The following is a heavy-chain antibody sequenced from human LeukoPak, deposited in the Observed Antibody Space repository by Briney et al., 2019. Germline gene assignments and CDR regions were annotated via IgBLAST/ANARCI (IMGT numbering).Heavy chain of an antibody. CDR3: ARDTYYYDNSGDDAFAF. V-gene: IGHV4-39*02. J-gene: IGHJ3*01. CDR1: GAYISSTSYY. D-gene: IGHD3-22*01. Sequence: PSETLSLTCTVSGAYISSTSYYWGWVRQPPGKGLEWIGSIYYTGSSYYNPSLKSRVTIFVDTSKNQFSLRLSSVTAADTAVYFCARDTYYYDNSGDDAFAFWGQGTVVTVSS. CDR2: IYYTGSS.